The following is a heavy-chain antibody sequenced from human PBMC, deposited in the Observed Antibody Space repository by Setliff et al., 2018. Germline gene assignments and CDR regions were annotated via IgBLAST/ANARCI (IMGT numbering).Heavy chain of an antibody. CDR1: GYSFSNFW. D-gene: IGHD2-21*01. J-gene: IGHJ5*02. CDR3: ARRGERFFNWFDP. Sequence: GESLKISCKGSGYSFSNFWIGWVCQMPGKGLEWMGIIYPGDSHTRYSPSFQGQVTISTDTSINTAFLQWNNLKASDTAVYYCARRGERFFNWFDPWGQGTLVTV. V-gene: IGHV5-51*01. CDR2: IYPGDSHT.